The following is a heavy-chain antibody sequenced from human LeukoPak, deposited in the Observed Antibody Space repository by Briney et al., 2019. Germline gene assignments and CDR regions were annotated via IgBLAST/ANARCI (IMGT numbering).Heavy chain of an antibody. CDR2: IYYSGST. CDR3: AGEHYYDSSGSRNDAFDI. D-gene: IGHD3-22*01. Sequence: PSETLSLTCTVSGASISSTSYYWGWIRQPPGEGLEWIGYIYYSGSTNYNPSLKSRVTISVDTSKNQFSLKLSSVTAADTAVYYCAGEHYYDSSGSRNDAFDIWGQGTMVTVSS. V-gene: IGHV4-61*01. J-gene: IGHJ3*02. CDR1: GASISSTSYY.